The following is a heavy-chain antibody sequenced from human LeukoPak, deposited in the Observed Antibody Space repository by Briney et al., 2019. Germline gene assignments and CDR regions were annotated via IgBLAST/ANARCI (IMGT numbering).Heavy chain of an antibody. CDR3: ARHYGGLDDY. CDR1: GDTFSSYG. J-gene: IGHJ4*02. CDR2: TIPIVGST. D-gene: IGHD4-23*01. V-gene: IGHV1-69*04. Sequence: GASVKVSCKTSGDTFSSYGISWVRQAPGQGLEWMGRTIPIVGSTNYAEKLQGRVTITADKSTSTVYMELSSLRSEDTAVYYCARHYGGLDDYWGQGTLIIVSS.